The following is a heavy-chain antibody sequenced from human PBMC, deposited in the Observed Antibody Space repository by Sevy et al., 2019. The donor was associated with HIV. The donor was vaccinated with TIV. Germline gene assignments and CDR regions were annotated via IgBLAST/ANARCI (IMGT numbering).Heavy chain of an antibody. Sequence: GGSLRLSCAASGFTFSSYGMHWVRQAPGKGLEWVAFIRYDGSNKYYADSVKGRFTISRDNSKNTLYLQMNSLRAEDTAVYYCAKDLYYDSSGYSSLKWVPAPDYWGQGTLVTVSS. J-gene: IGHJ4*02. D-gene: IGHD3-22*01. CDR1: GFTFSSYG. CDR2: IRYDGSNK. CDR3: AKDLYYDSSGYSSLKWVPAPDY. V-gene: IGHV3-30*02.